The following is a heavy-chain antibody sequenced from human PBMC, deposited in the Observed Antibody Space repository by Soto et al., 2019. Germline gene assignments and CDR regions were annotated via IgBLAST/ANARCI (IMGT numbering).Heavy chain of an antibody. CDR1: GGPISSSSYY. CDR2: IYYTGYT. CDR3: ARSAIATHWFFDL. J-gene: IGHJ2*01. Sequence: SETLSLTCPVSGGPISSSSYYWGWIRQAPGKGLEWLATIYYTGYTYHNPSLKSHVTISVDTSKDQFSLELTSVTAADTALYYCARSAIATHWFFDLWGRGNLVTVSS. D-gene: IGHD5-18*01. V-gene: IGHV4-39*01.